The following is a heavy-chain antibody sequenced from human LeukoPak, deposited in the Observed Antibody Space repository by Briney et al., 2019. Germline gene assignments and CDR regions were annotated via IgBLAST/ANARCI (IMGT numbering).Heavy chain of an antibody. J-gene: IGHJ4*02. D-gene: IGHD1-20*01. V-gene: IGHV3-48*01. CDR3: ARAHNWNDISIDY. CDR1: GFTFSSYS. CDR2: ISITSDTI. Sequence: PGGSLRLSCVASGFTFSSYSMNWVRQAPGKGLEWVSYISITSDTIYYAESVKGRFTISRDNAKNSLSLQMNSLRGEDTAVYYCARAHNWNDISIDYWGQGTLVTVSS.